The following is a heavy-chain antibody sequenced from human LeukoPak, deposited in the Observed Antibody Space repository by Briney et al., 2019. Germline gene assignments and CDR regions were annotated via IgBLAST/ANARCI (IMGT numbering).Heavy chain of an antibody. J-gene: IGHJ4*02. D-gene: IGHD4-23*01. CDR3: ARGESVVTPFDY. Sequence: SETLSLTCTVSGGSIRSSYYYWGWIRQPPGKGLEWIGSIYDSGSTYYNPSLKSRVTISVDTSKNQFSLKLNSVTAADTAVYYCARGESVVTPFDYWGQGTLVTVSS. V-gene: IGHV4-39*01. CDR2: IYDSGST. CDR1: GGSIRSSYYY.